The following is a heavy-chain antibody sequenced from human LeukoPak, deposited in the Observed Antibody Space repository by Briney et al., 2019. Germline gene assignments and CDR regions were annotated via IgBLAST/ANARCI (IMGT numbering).Heavy chain of an antibody. J-gene: IGHJ6*02. D-gene: IGHD2-8*01. CDR1: GGSISSYY. V-gene: IGHV4-59*01. Sequence: SETLSLTCTVSGGSISSYYWSWIRQPPGKGLEWIGYIYYSGSTNYNPSLKSRVTISVDTSKNQFSLKLSSVTAADTAVYYCARENGGYYYYGMDVWGQGTTVTVSS. CDR2: IYYSGST. CDR3: ARENGGYYYYGMDV.